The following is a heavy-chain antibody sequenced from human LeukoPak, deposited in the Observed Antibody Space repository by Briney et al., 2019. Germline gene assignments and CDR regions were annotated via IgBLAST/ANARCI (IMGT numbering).Heavy chain of an antibody. CDR2: ISGSGGGT. D-gene: IGHD5-18*01. J-gene: IGHJ3*02. CDR3: AKDLGLHRAFDI. V-gene: IGHV3-23*01. CDR1: GFTFSSYA. Sequence: GGSLRLSCAASGFTFSSYAMTWVRHTPGKGLEWVSGISGSGGGTYYADAVKGRFTISRDNSKNTLYLQRNSLRGEDTAVYYCAKDLGLHRAFDIWGQGTMVTVSS.